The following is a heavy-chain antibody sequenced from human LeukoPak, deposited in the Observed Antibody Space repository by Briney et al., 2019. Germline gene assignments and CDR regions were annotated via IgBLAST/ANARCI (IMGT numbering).Heavy chain of an antibody. CDR3: TSGYFVHTFDY. Sequence: SATLSLTCTVSGGSISTTNYYWGWIRQPPGKRLEWIGNFSYSGGTYYNPSLKTRVTISVDTSKDQISLKLSSVTAADTAIYFCTSGYFVHTFDYWGQGALVTVSS. D-gene: IGHD5-18*01. V-gene: IGHV4-39*01. CDR1: GGSISTTNYY. J-gene: IGHJ4*02. CDR2: FSYSGGT.